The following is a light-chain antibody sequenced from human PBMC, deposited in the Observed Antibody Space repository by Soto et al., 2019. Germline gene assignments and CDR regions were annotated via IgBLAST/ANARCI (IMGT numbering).Light chain of an antibody. CDR3: QQYKTWWT. J-gene: IGKJ1*01. CDR1: EEAAKF. CDR2: DGS. Sequence: ESQMTQSPCTRSASVGDRVSVTCRASEEAAKFLAWPQQKPGRAPEMRISDGSDLKSGVPSRFRGSGSGTHFTLPISGLQPDDSATYYCQQYKTWWTFGQGTKVEIK. V-gene: IGKV1-5*01.